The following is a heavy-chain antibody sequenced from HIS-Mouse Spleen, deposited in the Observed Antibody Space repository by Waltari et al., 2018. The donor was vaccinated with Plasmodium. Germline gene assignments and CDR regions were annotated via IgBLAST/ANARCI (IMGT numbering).Heavy chain of an antibody. CDR2: IYYSGRT. CDR3: AGRGLGIDTYWYFDL. V-gene: IGHV4-59*08. Sequence: QVQLQESVPGLVKPSETLSLTCTVSGGSISSYYWSWIRQPPGKGLAWIGYIYYSGRTNDNPSLESRGTMSVDTCKNQFSLKLSSVTAADTAVYYWAGRGLGIDTYWYFDLWGRGTLVTVSS. J-gene: IGHJ2*01. D-gene: IGHD7-27*01. CDR1: GGSISSYY.